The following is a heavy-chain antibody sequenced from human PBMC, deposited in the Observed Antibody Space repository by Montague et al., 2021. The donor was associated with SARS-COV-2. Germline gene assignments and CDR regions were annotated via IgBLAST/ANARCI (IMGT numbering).Heavy chain of an antibody. Sequence: SETLSLTCAVYGGPFSGDGSFSGYYWTWIRQTPGKGLEWIGEINHTGSSNYNPSFKSRVIMSVDTSKNQFSLILSSVTAADTAVYYCARAIQSQPLVVGIAIPRPFYYFDPWGQGTLVTVSS. D-gene: IGHD2-21*01. CDR3: ARAIQSQPLVVGIAIPRPFYYFDP. V-gene: IGHV4-34*01. J-gene: IGHJ4*02. CDR1: GGPFSGDGSFSGYY. CDR2: INHTGSS.